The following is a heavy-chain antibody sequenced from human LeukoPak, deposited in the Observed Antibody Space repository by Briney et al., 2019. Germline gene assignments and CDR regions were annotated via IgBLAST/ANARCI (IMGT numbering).Heavy chain of an antibody. Sequence: GGSLRLSCVVSGISLSNYAMSWVRQAPGKGLQWVSTISGSGHSTYYADSVRGRFTISRDHSKNALYLQMNSLRAEDTAVYYCARRPGLERHYFDYWGQGTLVTVTS. D-gene: IGHD1-1*01. CDR1: GISLSNYA. CDR2: ISGSGHST. CDR3: ARRPGLERHYFDY. V-gene: IGHV3-23*01. J-gene: IGHJ4*02.